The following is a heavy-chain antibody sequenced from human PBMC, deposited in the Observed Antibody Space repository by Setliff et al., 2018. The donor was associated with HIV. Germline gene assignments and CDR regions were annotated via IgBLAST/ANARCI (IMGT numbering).Heavy chain of an antibody. Sequence: SETLSLTCAVPGGSISNYYWWTWVRQPPGKGLEWIGEIYHSGTTDYKPSLKSRVTMSLDQAKKQLSLRLSYVTAADTAVYYCARGRQIGIGGAGAFDIWGPGTVVTVSS. CDR2: IYHSGTT. CDR1: GGSISNYYW. V-gene: IGHV4-4*02. CDR3: ARGRQIGIGGAGAFDI. D-gene: IGHD1-26*01. J-gene: IGHJ3*02.